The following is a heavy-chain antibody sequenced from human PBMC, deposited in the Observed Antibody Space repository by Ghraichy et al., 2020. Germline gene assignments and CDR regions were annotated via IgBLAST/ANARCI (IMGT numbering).Heavy chain of an antibody. J-gene: IGHJ6*03. CDR1: EFTVSNNY. Sequence: GGSLRLSCAASEFTVSNNYMSWVRQAPGKGLEWVSVIYSGGTTYYADSVKGRFTISRDNSENTLYLQMNSLRAEDTAVYYCVRNPAYYYYMDVWGKGTTVTVSS. V-gene: IGHV3-66*02. CDR3: VRNPAYYYYMDV. CDR2: IYSGGTT.